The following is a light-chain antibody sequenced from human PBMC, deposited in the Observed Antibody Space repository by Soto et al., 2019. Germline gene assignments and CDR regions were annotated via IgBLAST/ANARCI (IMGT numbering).Light chain of an antibody. CDR3: SSYTTSSTQV. CDR1: SSDIGTYNY. CDR2: EVS. Sequence: QSVLTQPASVSGSPGQSITISRTGTSSDIGTYNYVSWYQQHPGKVPKLMIYEVSNRPSGVSNRFSGSKSGNTASLAISGLQAEDEADYYCSSYTTSSTQVFGGGTKLTVL. V-gene: IGLV2-14*01. J-gene: IGLJ3*02.